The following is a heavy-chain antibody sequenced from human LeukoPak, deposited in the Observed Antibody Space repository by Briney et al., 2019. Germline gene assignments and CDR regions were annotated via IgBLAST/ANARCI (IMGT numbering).Heavy chain of an antibody. CDR1: GGSISNYF. D-gene: IGHD2-21*01. J-gene: IGHJ6*03. CDR3: ATTDRRSDFGYYYMDV. V-gene: IGHV4-59*08. CDR2: IFDSRRT. Sequence: PSETLSLTCTVSGGSISNYFWSWIRQPPGKRLEGIGYIFDSRRTKYNPSLKRRVTLSLDTSKNPLSLTLPSLTAADTAVYYCATTDRRSDFGYYYMDVWGNGTTVTVFS.